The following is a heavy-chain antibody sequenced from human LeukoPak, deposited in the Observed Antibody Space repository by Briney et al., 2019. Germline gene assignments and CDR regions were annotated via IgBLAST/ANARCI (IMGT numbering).Heavy chain of an antibody. Sequence: ASVKVSCKASGYTFTNYPINWVRQAPGQGLEWMGWINPNTANPTYAQDFTGRFAFSLDTSVNTAYLQISSLKAEDTAVYYCARGAKDSSGYSPTYAFDIWGQGTMVTVSS. J-gene: IGHJ3*02. CDR1: GYTFTNYP. D-gene: IGHD3-22*01. CDR3: ARGAKDSSGYSPTYAFDI. CDR2: INPNTANP. V-gene: IGHV7-4-1*02.